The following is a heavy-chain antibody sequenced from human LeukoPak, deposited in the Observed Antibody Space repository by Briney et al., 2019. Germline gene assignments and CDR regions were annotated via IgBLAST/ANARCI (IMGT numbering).Heavy chain of an antibody. V-gene: IGHV3-15*01. CDR2: IKSKTDGGTT. CDR1: GFTFSNAW. Sequence: GGSLRPSCAASGFTFSNAWMSWVRQAPGKGLEWVGRIKSKTDGGTTDYAAPVKGRFTISRDDSKNTLYLQMNSLKTEDTAVYYCTTTFRGEYYYDSSSFDYWGQGTLVTVSS. D-gene: IGHD3-22*01. J-gene: IGHJ4*02. CDR3: TTTFRGEYYYDSSSFDY.